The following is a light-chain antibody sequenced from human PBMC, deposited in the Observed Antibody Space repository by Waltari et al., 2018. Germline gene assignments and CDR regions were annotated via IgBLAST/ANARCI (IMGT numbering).Light chain of an antibody. J-gene: IGKJ2*01. V-gene: IGKV3-20*01. CDR2: GAS. CDR3: QQYGSSILYT. Sequence: VLTQSPGTLSLSPGERVTISCRASHSLTKRYLAWYQQKTGQAPMLLIYGASSRDAGIPDRFSGSGSGTDFTLTISRLEPEDFAVYYCQQYGSSILYTFGQGTKLEIK. CDR1: HSLTKRY.